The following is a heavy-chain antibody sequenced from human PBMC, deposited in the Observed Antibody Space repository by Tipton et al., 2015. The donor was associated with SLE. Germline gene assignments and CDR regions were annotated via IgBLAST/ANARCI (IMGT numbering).Heavy chain of an antibody. CDR2: VNPHSGDP. J-gene: IGHJ4*02. CDR3: ATASIMTTYVYFDY. D-gene: IGHD3-16*01. V-gene: IGHV1-2*02. CDR1: GYTFTDYY. Sequence: QVQLVQSGAEVREVGASVKVSCKASGYTFTDYYLHWVRQAPGQGLEWMGWVNPHSGDPNYAQKFRDRVTMTRATSITTAYMELSNLRSDDTAVYFCATASIMTTYVYFDYWGQGTLVTVSS.